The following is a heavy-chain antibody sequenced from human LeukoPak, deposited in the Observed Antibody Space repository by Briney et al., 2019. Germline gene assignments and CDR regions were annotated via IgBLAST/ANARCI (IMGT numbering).Heavy chain of an antibody. Sequence: PGGSLRLSCVASAFTLSSYETNGVRQARGKGMGWVSKIGSSGTTKTSADSVKGPFTISRDNAKNSLYLQMNSLRAEDTAVYYCARDLWELLMVKGCNDYWGQGTLVTVSS. D-gene: IGHD1-26*01. CDR3: ARDLWELLMVKGCNDY. CDR1: AFTLSSYE. V-gene: IGHV3-48*03. CDR2: IGSSGTTK. J-gene: IGHJ4*02.